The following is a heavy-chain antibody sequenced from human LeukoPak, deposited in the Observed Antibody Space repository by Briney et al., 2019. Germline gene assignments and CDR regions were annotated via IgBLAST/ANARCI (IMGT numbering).Heavy chain of an antibody. J-gene: IGHJ4*02. CDR3: AREMVTFDY. Sequence: PSETLSLTCTVSGGSVSSGSYYWSWIRQPPGKGLEWIGYIYYSGSTNYNPSLKSRVTISVDTSKNQFSLKLSSVTAADTAVYYCAREMVTFDYWGQGTLVTVPS. D-gene: IGHD5-18*01. CDR2: IYYSGST. CDR1: GGSVSSGSYY. V-gene: IGHV4-61*01.